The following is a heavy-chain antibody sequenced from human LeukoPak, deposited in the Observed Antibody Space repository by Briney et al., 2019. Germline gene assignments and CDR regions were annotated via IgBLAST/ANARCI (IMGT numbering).Heavy chain of an antibody. CDR1: GFTFSSYW. D-gene: IGHD3-10*01. V-gene: IGHV3-7*01. CDR2: IKQDGSEK. J-gene: IGHJ6*02. CDR3: ARDAEDYYYGLYYYYGMDV. Sequence: PGGSLRLSCAAFGFTFSSYWMSWVRQAPGKGLEWVANIKQDGSEKYYVDSVKGRFTISRDNAKNSLYLQMNSLRAEDTAVYYCARDAEDYYYGLYYYYGMDVWGQGTTVTVSS.